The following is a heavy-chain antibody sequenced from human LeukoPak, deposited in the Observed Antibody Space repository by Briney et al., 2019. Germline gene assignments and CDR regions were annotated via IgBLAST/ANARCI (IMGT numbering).Heavy chain of an antibody. V-gene: IGHV3-23*01. J-gene: IGHJ4*02. CDR1: GLTFSSDA. Sequence: GGSLRLSCAASGLTFSSDAMSWVRQAPGKGLEWVSAISGSSGRTYYADSVKGRFTISRDNSKNTLYLQMNSLRAEDTAVYYCSKVGFSEMEWLLYSDHWGQGTLVTVSS. D-gene: IGHD3-3*01. CDR2: ISGSSGRT. CDR3: SKVGFSEMEWLLYSDH.